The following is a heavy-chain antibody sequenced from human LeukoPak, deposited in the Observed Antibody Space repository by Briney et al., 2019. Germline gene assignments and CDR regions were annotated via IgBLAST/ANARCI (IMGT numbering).Heavy chain of an antibody. CDR3: ARVRGYSSIRWYFDL. J-gene: IGHJ2*01. CDR2: IYYSGST. D-gene: IGHD6-13*01. CDR1: GCSISSGDYY. Sequence: PSQTLSLTCTVSGCSISSGDYYWSWIRQPPGKGLEWIGYIYYSGSTYYNPFLKSRLTISVDTSKNQFSLKLSSVTAADTAVYYCARVRGYSSIRWYFDLWGRGTLVTVSS. V-gene: IGHV4-30-4*01.